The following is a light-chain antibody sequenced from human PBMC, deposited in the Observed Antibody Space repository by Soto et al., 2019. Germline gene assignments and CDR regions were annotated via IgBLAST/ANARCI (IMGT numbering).Light chain of an antibody. CDR3: QQYNNWPKT. CDR1: QSVSGN. V-gene: IGKV3-15*01. Sequence: EIVMTQSPATLSVSPGERATLSCRASQSVSGNLAWYQQKPGQAPRLLIYGASARATGIPARFSGSGSGTEFTLTISSLQSEDFACYYCQQYNNWPKTFGQGTKVEIK. CDR2: GAS. J-gene: IGKJ1*01.